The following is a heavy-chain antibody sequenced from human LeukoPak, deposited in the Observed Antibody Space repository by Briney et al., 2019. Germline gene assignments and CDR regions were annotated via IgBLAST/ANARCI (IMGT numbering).Heavy chain of an antibody. D-gene: IGHD4-17*01. CDR1: GFTFSRYS. J-gene: IGHJ4*02. CDR3: AREGAVNDYGDYRPFDS. CDR2: ISNDGTST. Sequence: GGSLRLSCTASGFTFSRYSMDWFRQAPGKGPEYVSAISNDGTSTHYADSVRGRFTISRDNFKSTLYLQMDSLTAEDMAVYYCAREGAVNDYGDYRPFDSWGQGTLVTVSP. V-gene: IGHV3-64*02.